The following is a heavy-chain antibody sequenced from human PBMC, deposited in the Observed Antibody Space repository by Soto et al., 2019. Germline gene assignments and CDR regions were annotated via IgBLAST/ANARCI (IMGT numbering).Heavy chain of an antibody. CDR2: IYYSGST. CDR3: ARDSDYGDYVHY. V-gene: IGHV4-59*01. J-gene: IGHJ4*02. Sequence: PSETLSLTCTVSVGSISSYYWSWIRQPPGKGLEWIGYIYYSGSTNYNPSLKSRVTISVDTSKNQFSLKLSSVTAADTAVYYCARDSDYGDYVHYWGQGTLVTVSS. D-gene: IGHD4-17*01. CDR1: VGSISSYY.